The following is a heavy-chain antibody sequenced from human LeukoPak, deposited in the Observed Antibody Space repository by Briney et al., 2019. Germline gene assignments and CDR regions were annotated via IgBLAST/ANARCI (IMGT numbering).Heavy chain of an antibody. V-gene: IGHV4-59*08. J-gene: IGHJ5*02. Sequence: SETLSLTCTVPGGSISSYYWSWIRQPPGKGLEWIGYIYYSGSTNYNPSLKSRVTISVDTSKNQFSLKLSSVTAADTAVYYCARHAYGGNSRDNWFDPWGQGTLVTVSS. D-gene: IGHD4-23*01. CDR3: ARHAYGGNSRDNWFDP. CDR1: GGSISSYY. CDR2: IYYSGST.